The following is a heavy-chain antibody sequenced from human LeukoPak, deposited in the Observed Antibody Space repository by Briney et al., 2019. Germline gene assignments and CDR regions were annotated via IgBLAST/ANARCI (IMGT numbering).Heavy chain of an antibody. CDR3: ARHVGVVTAEYDY. D-gene: IGHD2-21*02. V-gene: IGHV4-39*01. Sequence: PSETLSLTCTVSGGSISSSSYDWGWIRQPPGKGLEWIGSIYYSGSTYYIPSLKSRVTISVDTSKNQFSLKLSSVTAADTAVYYCARHVGVVTAEYDYWGQGTLVTVSS. J-gene: IGHJ4*02. CDR2: IYYSGST. CDR1: GGSISSSSYD.